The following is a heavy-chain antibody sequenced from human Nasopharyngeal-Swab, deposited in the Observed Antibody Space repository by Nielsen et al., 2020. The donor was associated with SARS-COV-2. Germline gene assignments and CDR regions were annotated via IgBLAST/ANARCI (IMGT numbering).Heavy chain of an antibody. D-gene: IGHD4-17*01. V-gene: IGHV3-23*01. J-gene: IGHJ4*02. CDR2: ISGSGGST. CDR3: AKVGAYGDYHPHWGD. Sequence: WIRQPPGKGLEWVSAISGSGGSTYYADSVKGRFTISRDNSKNTLYLQMNSLRAEDTAVYYCAKVGAYGDYHPHWGDWGQGTLVTVSS.